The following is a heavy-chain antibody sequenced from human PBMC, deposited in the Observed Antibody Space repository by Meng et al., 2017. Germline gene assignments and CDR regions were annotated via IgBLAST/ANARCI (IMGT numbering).Heavy chain of an antibody. V-gene: IGHV1-69*05. CDR1: GGTFSSYA. J-gene: IGHJ4*02. CDR2: IIPIFGTA. Sequence: SVKVSCKASGGTFSSYAISWVRQAPGQGLEWMGGIIPIFGTANYAQKFQGRVTITTDESTSTAYMELSSLRSEDMAVYYCARERSSGCCTYYFDYWGQGTLVTVSS. CDR3: ARERSSGCCTYYFDY. D-gene: IGHD6-19*01.